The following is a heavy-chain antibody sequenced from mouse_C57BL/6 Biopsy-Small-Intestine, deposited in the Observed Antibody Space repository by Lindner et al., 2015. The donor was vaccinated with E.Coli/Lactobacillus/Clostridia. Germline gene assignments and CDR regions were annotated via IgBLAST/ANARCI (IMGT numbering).Heavy chain of an antibody. CDR3: ARKGNYYGSAMDY. D-gene: IGHD1-1*01. CDR2: IWPGGDT. V-gene: IGHV2-9-1*01. CDR1: GFSLTSYV. J-gene: IGHJ4*01. Sequence: VQLQESGPGLVAPSQSLSITCTVSGFSLTSYVISWVRQPPGKGLEWLGVIWPGGDTNYNSTLKSRLNISKDPSKNQVFLKTNSLQTDDTARYYCARKGNYYGSAMDYWGQGTSVTVSS.